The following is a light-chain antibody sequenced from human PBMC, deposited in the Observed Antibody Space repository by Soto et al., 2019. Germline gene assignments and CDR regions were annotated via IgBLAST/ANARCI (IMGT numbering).Light chain of an antibody. CDR2: EAT. J-gene: IGLJ3*02. CDR1: SSDIGKYKV. CDR3: CSYVGNSLWR. V-gene: IGLV2-23*01. Sequence: QSALTQPASVSGSPGQSITISCIGASSDIGKYKVVSWYQHHPGKVPKLLIYEATKRPSGVSDRFSGSKSDNTASLTISGLQAEDEADYYCCSYVGNSLWRFGGGTKLTVL.